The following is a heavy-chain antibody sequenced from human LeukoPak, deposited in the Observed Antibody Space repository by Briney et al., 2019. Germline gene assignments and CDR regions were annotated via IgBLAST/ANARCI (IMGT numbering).Heavy chain of an antibody. Sequence: GASVKVSCKASGGTFSSYAISWVRQAPGQGLEWMGIINPSGGSTSYAQKFQGRVTMTRDMSTSTVYMELSSLRSEDTAVYYCARDLLGIAVAAPGYWGQGTLVTVSS. CDR1: GGTFSSYA. V-gene: IGHV1-46*01. CDR3: ARDLLGIAVAAPGY. D-gene: IGHD6-19*01. CDR2: INPSGGST. J-gene: IGHJ4*02.